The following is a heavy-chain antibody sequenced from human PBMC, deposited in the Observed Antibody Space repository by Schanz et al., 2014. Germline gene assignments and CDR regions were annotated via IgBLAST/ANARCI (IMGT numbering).Heavy chain of an antibody. CDR2: VSSYDTTV. V-gene: IGHV3-11*01. Sequence: HVQLVESGGGVVQPGGSLRLSCAASGFTFADYYMTWIRQAPGKGLEWISYVSSYDTTVSYADSVKGRFTISRDNAKNSVYLQMNSLRVEDTAVYYCARYGFRKFGVVYGLAVWGQGTTVTVS. CDR3: ARYGFRKFGVVYGLAV. J-gene: IGHJ6*02. D-gene: IGHD3-3*01. CDR1: GFTFADYY.